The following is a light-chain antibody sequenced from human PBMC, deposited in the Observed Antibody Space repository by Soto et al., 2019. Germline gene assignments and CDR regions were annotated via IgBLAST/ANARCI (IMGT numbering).Light chain of an antibody. Sequence: QSALTQPASVSGSPGQSITISCTGTSSDLGAYTFVSWYQQHPDKVPKLMIFDVSRRPSGVSDRFSGSKSGNTASLTISGLQPEDEADYYCSSYTSSSTHVFGSGTKLTVL. CDR3: SSYTSSSTHV. J-gene: IGLJ1*01. V-gene: IGLV2-14*03. CDR1: SSDLGAYTF. CDR2: DVS.